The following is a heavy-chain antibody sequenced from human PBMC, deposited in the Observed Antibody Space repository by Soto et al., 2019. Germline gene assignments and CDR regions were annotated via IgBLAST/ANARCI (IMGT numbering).Heavy chain of an antibody. Sequence: ASVKVSCKASGYTFTNYGVSWVLQAPGQGLEWMGWIGGYKGNTNYAQKLQGRVTLTTDTSTSTAYMELRSLRSDDTAVYYCARDTNIVVVTASIDYWGQGTLVTVSS. CDR1: GYTFTNYG. V-gene: IGHV1-18*01. CDR2: IGGYKGNT. CDR3: ARDTNIVVVTASIDY. J-gene: IGHJ4*02. D-gene: IGHD2-21*02.